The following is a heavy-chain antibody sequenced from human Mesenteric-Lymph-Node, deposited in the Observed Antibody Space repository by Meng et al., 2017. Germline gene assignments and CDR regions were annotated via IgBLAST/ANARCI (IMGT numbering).Heavy chain of an antibody. V-gene: IGHV1-46*01. Sequence: ASVKVSCNASGYTFTSYYMHWVRQAPGQGREWMGIINPSGGSTSYAQKFQGRVTMTRDTSTSKVYMELSSLRSEDTDVYYCARSNLSGWYGGSDYWGQGTLVTVSS. J-gene: IGHJ4*01. CDR3: ARSNLSGWYGGSDY. CDR1: GYTFTSYY. D-gene: IGHD6-19*01. CDR2: INPSGGST.